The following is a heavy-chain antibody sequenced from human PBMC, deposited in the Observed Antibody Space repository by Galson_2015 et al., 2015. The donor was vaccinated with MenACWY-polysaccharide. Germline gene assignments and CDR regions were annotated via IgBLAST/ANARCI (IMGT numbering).Heavy chain of an antibody. V-gene: IGHV3-7*01. CDR2: IKPDGSEK. CDR3: ANWRLLPH. D-gene: IGHD2-21*01. CDR1: GLTFSSSW. J-gene: IGHJ4*02. Sequence: SLRLSCAASGLTFSSSWMNWVRQAPGKGLEWVASIKPDGSEKYYVDSVKGRFSISRDNAKNSLYLQMNSLRAEDTAVYYCANWRLLPHWGQGTLFTVSS.